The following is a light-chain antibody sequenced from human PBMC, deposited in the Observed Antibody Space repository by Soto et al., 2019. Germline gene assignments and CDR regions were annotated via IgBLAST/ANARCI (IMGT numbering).Light chain of an antibody. V-gene: IGKV1-5*02. J-gene: IGKJ1*01. CDR1: QSISNW. CDR3: QQYNSSS. Sequence: QLSQSPYTLPASGGDRVTIICRASQSISNWLAWYQQKPGTAPKVLIYHASNLQRGVPSWYSGSGSRTESTLTISLLNPDYYATYYRQQYNSSSFGHGTKVDIK. CDR2: HAS.